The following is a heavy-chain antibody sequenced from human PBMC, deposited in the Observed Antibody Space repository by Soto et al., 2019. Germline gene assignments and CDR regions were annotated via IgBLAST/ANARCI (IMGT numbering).Heavy chain of an antibody. CDR2: IYYSGST. D-gene: IGHD2-15*01. CDR3: ARDLSLKGLDV. Sequence: QVQLQESGPGLVKPSQILSFTCTVSGGSISSGGYYWSWIRQQPGKGLEWIGYIYYSGSTYYNPSLKIRVTISVDTSKNQFSLKLSSVTAADTAVYYCARDLSLKGLDVWGQGTTVTVS. V-gene: IGHV4-31*03. CDR1: GGSISSGGYY. J-gene: IGHJ6*02.